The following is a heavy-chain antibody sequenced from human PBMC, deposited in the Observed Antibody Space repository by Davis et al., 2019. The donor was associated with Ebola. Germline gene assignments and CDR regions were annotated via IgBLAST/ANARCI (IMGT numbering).Heavy chain of an antibody. CDR1: GGSISGTYY. D-gene: IGHD3-10*01. J-gene: IGHJ5*02. CDR2: IYNSGST. CDR3: ARSYYYGSGSYSVYWFDP. Sequence: MPSETLSLTCTVSGGSISGTYYWNWIRQPPGKGLEWIGYIYNSGSTTYNPSLKSRVTISQDTSKNQFSLKLSSVTAADTAVYYCARSYYYGSGSYSVYWFDPWGQGTLVTVSS. V-gene: IGHV4-61*01.